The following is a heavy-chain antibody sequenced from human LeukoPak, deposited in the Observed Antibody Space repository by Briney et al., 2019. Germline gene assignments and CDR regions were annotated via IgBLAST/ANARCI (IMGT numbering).Heavy chain of an antibody. CDR1: GFTFRSYG. CDR3: ARSQGPYDY. J-gene: IGHJ4*02. CDR2: ISGSGRKT. V-gene: IGHV3-23*01. Sequence: GGSLRLSCEASGFTFRSYGMSWVRQAPGKGLEWVSVISGSGRKTDYADSVKGRFTISRDNAKNTLYLQLNSLRAEDTAIYYCARSQGPYDYWGQGTLVTVSS.